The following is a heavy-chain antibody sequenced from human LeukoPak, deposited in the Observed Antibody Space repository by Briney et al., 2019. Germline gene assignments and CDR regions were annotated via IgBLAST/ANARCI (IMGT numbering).Heavy chain of an antibody. CDR2: ISAYNGNT. Sequence: GASVKVSCKASGYTFTSYGISWVRQAPGQGLEWMGWISAYNGNTNYAQKLQGRVTMTTDTSTSTAYMELRSLRSGDTAVYYCARDYGYQLPRYFDYWGQGTLVTVSS. CDR3: ARDYGYQLPRYFDY. J-gene: IGHJ4*02. V-gene: IGHV1-18*01. CDR1: GYTFTSYG. D-gene: IGHD2-2*01.